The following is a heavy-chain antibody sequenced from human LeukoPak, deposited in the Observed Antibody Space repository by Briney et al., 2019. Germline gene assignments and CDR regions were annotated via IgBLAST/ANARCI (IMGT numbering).Heavy chain of an antibody. CDR2: ISSRGGSII. V-gene: IGHV3-21*04. D-gene: IGHD3-9*01. CDR3: ARDYDILTGYLAYFDY. Sequence: GGSLRLSCAASGFSISPYGMNWVRQAPGKGLEWVSFISSRGGSIIQYADSVKGRFTISRDNAKNSLFLQMSSLRAEDTALYYCARDYDILTGYLAYFDYWGQGTLVTVSS. CDR1: GFSISPYG. J-gene: IGHJ4*02.